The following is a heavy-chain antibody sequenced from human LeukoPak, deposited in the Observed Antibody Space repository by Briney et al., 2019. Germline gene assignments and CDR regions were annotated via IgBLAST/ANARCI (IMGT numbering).Heavy chain of an antibody. CDR1: GLTFNTYG. V-gene: IGHV3-33*01. CDR3: SSRRRHTRYYYDSSGYYPGYFDF. D-gene: IGHD3-22*01. J-gene: IGHJ4*02. CDR2: IWYDGSSK. Sequence: GGSLRFSCAASGLTFNTYGMHWFRQAPGKGLEWVAIIWYDGSSKYSADSVKGRFTISRDNSKNTLYLQMNSLRSDDTAVYFFSSRRRHTRYYYDSSGYYPGYFDFWGQGTLVTVSS.